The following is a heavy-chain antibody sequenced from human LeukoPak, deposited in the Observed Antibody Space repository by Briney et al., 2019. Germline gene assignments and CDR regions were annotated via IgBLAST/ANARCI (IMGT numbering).Heavy chain of an antibody. V-gene: IGHV1-2*02. CDR2: INPNSGGT. Sequence: ASVKVSCKASGYTFTGYYMHWVRQAPGQGLEWMGWINPNSGGTNYAQKFQGRVTMTRDTSISTAYMELSRLRSDDTAVYYCARDGDIVLMVYASFDYWGQGTLVTVSS. D-gene: IGHD2-8*01. CDR1: GYTFTGYY. J-gene: IGHJ4*02. CDR3: ARDGDIVLMVYASFDY.